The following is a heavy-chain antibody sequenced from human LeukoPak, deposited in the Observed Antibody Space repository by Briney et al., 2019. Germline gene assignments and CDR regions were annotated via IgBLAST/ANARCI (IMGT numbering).Heavy chain of an antibody. CDR1: GFTFSSYW. CDR2: IKQDGSEK. J-gene: IGHJ4*02. V-gene: IGHV3-7*01. Sequence: GGSLRLSCAASGFTFSSYWMSWVHQAPGKGLEWVANIKQDGSEKYYVDSVKGRFTISRDNAKNSLYLQMNSLRAEDTAVHYCARSVLRYFDTGADYWGQGTLVTVSS. D-gene: IGHD3-9*01. CDR3: ARSVLRYFDTGADY.